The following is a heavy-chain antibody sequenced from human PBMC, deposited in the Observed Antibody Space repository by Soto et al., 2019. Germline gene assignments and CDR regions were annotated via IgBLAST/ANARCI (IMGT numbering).Heavy chain of an antibody. CDR1: GFTFSSYS. Sequence: GGSLRLSCAASGFTFSSYSMNWVRQAPGKGLEWVSYISGSSSTIYYADSVKGRFTISRDNAKNSLYLRMNSLRDEDTAVYYCARRRYGMDVWGQGTTVTVSS. J-gene: IGHJ6*02. V-gene: IGHV3-48*02. CDR3: ARRRYGMDV. CDR2: ISGSSSTI.